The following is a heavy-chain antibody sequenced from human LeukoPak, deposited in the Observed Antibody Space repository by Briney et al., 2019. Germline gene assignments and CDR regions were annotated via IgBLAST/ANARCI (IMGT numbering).Heavy chain of an antibody. J-gene: IGHJ4*02. CDR1: RFTFSFYG. V-gene: IGHV3-30*02. Sequence: GGSLRLSCATSRFTFSFYGMQWVRQAPGKGLEWVAFISNDGNNKYYADSVKGRFTISRDNSKNTLYLQMNSLRAEDTAVYYCAKDRAAAGTGAFDYWGQGTLVTVSS. D-gene: IGHD6-13*01. CDR2: ISNDGNNK. CDR3: AKDRAAAGTGAFDY.